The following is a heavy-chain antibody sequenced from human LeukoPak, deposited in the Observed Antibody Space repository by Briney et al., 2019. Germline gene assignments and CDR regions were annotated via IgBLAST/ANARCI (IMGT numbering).Heavy chain of an antibody. Sequence: SETLSLTCTVSGGSISSYYWSWIRQPPGKGLEWIGYIYYSGSTNCNPSLKSRVTISVDTSKNQFSLKLSSVTAADTAVYYCARRTRAGTPFYYFDYWGQGTLVTVSS. J-gene: IGHJ4*02. CDR3: ARRTRAGTPFYYFDY. D-gene: IGHD6-13*01. CDR1: GGSISSYY. V-gene: IGHV4-59*08. CDR2: IYYSGST.